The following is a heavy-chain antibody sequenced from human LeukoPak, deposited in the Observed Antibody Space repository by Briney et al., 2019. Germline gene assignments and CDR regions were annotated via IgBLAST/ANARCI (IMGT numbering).Heavy chain of an antibody. J-gene: IGHJ4*02. Sequence: PGGSLRLSCAASGFTFSSYGMHWVRQAPGKGLEGVAFIRYDGSNKYYADSVKGRFTISRDNSKNTLYLQMNSRRAEDTTVYYCAKDSRVYYDSSGYYEYYFDYWGQGTLVTGSS. V-gene: IGHV3-30*02. CDR3: AKDSRVYYDSSGYYEYYFDY. D-gene: IGHD3-22*01. CDR2: IRYDGSNK. CDR1: GFTFSSYG.